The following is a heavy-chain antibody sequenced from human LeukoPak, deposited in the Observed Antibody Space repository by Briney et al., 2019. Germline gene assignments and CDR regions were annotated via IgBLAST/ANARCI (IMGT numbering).Heavy chain of an antibody. CDR3: ARDRRGYSYR. D-gene: IGHD5-18*01. Sequence: SETLSLTCTVSGGSISSRTYYWGWIRQPPGKGLEWLGSIHYSGRTYYNPSLKSRVTISVDTSKNQFSLKLSSVTAADTAVYYCARDRRGYSYRWGQGTLVTVSS. J-gene: IGHJ4*02. CDR1: GGSISSRTYY. CDR2: IHYSGRT. V-gene: IGHV4-39*07.